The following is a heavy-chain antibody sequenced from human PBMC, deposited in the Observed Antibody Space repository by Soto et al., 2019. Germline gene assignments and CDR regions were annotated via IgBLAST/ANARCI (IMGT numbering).Heavy chain of an antibody. V-gene: IGHV1-69*12. Sequence: QVQLVQSGAEVKKPGSSVKVSCKASGGTFSSYAISWVRQAPGQGLEWMGGIIAIFGTANYAQKVQGRVTITADESTSTAYMELSHLRSEEPAVYYCARSARHYGDYGGNGMDVWGQGTTVTVSS. CDR3: ARSARHYGDYGGNGMDV. D-gene: IGHD4-17*01. CDR2: IIAIFGTA. CDR1: GGTFSSYA. J-gene: IGHJ6*02.